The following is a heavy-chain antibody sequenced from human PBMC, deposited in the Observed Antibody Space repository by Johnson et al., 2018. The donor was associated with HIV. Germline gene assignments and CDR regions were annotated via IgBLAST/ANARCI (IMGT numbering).Heavy chain of an antibody. J-gene: IGHJ3*02. V-gene: IGHV3-11*04. CDR3: ARGYCTHGVCYTKVDAFDI. CDR2: ISSSGSTI. Sequence: QVQLVESGGGLVKPGGSLRLSCAASGFTFSDYYMNWIRQAPGKGLEWVSYISSSGSTIYYADSVKGRFTISRDNAKNSLYLLMNSLRAEDTAVYYCARGYCTHGVCYTKVDAFDIWGQGTMVTVSS. CDR1: GFTFSDYY. D-gene: IGHD2-8*01.